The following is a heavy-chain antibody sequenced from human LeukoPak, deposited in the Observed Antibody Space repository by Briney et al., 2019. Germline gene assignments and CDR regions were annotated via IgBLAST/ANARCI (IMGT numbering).Heavy chain of an antibody. D-gene: IGHD6-13*01. Sequence: GRSLRLSCAPSGFTFSIYGMHWVCPAPGKGLERVAVISYDGSNKYYADSVKGRFTITRDNSKNTLYLQMNSLRADDTAVYSCAKATIAAAGLNCFDPWGQGTLVTVSS. J-gene: IGHJ5*02. CDR3: AKATIAAAGLNCFDP. CDR2: ISYDGSNK. V-gene: IGHV3-30*18. CDR1: GFTFSIYG.